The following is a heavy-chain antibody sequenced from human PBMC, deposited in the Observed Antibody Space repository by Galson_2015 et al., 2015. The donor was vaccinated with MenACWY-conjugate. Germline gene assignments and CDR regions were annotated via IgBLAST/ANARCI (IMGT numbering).Heavy chain of an antibody. V-gene: IGHV3-23*05. Sequence: SLRLSCAASGLTFRNFGMTWVRQTPGKGLEWVSTIVSSPHRTFYADSVKGRFTVSRDDSQMYLQMNSLRAEDTAVYFCARVPRQTYDSRGDYFDSWGQGTLVTVSS. D-gene: IGHD3-22*01. J-gene: IGHJ4*02. CDR1: GLTFRNFG. CDR3: ARVPRQTYDSRGDYFDS. CDR2: IVSSPHRT.